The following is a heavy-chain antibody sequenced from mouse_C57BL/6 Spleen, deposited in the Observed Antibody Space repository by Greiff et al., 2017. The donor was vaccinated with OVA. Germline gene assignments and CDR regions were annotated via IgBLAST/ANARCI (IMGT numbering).Heavy chain of an antibody. CDR2: IYPGDGDT. CDR3: ARAGTTVVEDWYFDV. D-gene: IGHD1-1*01. CDR1: GYAFSSSW. V-gene: IGHV1-82*01. J-gene: IGHJ1*03. Sequence: VKLQESGPELVKPGASVKISCKASGYAFSSSWMNWVKQRPGKGLEWIGRIYPGDGDTNYNGKFKGKATLTADKSSSTAYMQLSSMTSEDSAVYFCARAGTTVVEDWYFDVWGTGTTVTVSS.